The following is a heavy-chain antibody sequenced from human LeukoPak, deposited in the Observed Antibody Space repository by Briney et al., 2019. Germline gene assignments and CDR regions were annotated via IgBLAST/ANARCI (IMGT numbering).Heavy chain of an antibody. CDR1: GGSFSSYY. J-gene: IGHJ4*02. D-gene: IGHD6-13*01. CDR3: ARVTGYRIEDYFDY. Sequence: PSETLSLTCTVSGGSFSSYYWSWIRQPAGKGLEWIGHIYNSGSTNYNPSLKSRVTISVETSKNEFSLKLRSVTAADTAVYYCARVTGYRIEDYFDYWGQGTLVTVSS. V-gene: IGHV4-4*07. CDR2: IYNSGST.